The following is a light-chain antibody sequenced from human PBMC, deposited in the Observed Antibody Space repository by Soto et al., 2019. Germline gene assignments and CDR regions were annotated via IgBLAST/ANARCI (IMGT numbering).Light chain of an antibody. CDR1: SSNIGENT. Sequence: QSVLTQPPSASGTPGQRVTISCSGGSSNIGENTVNWYQQFPGTAPKVLIHTDNQRPSGVPDRFSGSKSRTSASLAISGLQSEDEADYYCAAWDDSLDGWVFGRGTKLTVL. J-gene: IGLJ3*02. CDR2: TDN. CDR3: AAWDDSLDGWV. V-gene: IGLV1-44*01.